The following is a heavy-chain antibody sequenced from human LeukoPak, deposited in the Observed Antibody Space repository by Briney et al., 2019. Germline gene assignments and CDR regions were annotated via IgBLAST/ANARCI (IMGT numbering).Heavy chain of an antibody. CDR3: VSGYYSGGSGYSPADY. V-gene: IGHV1-18*01. J-gene: IGHJ4*02. Sequence: ASVNVSCKASGYMFSNFFSSYGITWVRQAPGQGLEWIGWISPYKGNKKFAQKFQGRVTMTTDTSTSTAYMELRSLRSDDTAVYYCVSGYYSGGSGYSPADYWGQGTLVTVSS. CDR1: GYMFSNFFSSYG. CDR2: ISPYKGNK. D-gene: IGHD3-22*01.